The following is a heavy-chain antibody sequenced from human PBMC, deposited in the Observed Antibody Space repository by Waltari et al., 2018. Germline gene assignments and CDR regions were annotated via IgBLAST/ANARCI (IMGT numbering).Heavy chain of an antibody. Sequence: QVQLQQWGAGLLKPSETLSLTCAVYGGSFSGYYWSWIRQPPGKGLEWSGEINHSGSTNYNPSRKSRVTISVDTSKNQFSLKLSSVTAADTAVYYCARGQDYGDYDSQDEPGDYWGQGTLVTVSS. CDR3: ARGQDYGDYDSQDEPGDY. CDR1: GGSFSGYY. CDR2: INHSGST. D-gene: IGHD4-17*01. J-gene: IGHJ4*02. V-gene: IGHV4-34*01.